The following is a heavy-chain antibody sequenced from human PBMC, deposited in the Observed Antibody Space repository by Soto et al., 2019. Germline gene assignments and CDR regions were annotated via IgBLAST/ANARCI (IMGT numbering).Heavy chain of an antibody. D-gene: IGHD3-16*01. CDR3: ARHIHVYYFDY. J-gene: IGHJ4*02. CDR1: GGSISSYY. V-gene: IGHV4-59*01. CDR2: IYYSGST. Sequence: SETLSLTCTVSGGSISSYYWSWIRQPPGKGLEWIGYIYYSGSTNYIPSLKSRVTISVDTSKNQFSLKLNSVTAADTAVYYCARHIHVYYFDYWGQGTLVTVSS.